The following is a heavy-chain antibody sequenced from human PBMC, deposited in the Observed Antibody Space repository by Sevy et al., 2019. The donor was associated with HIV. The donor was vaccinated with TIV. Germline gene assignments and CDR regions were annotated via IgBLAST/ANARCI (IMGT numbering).Heavy chain of an antibody. CDR1: GFTFSSYS. CDR2: ISSSSSYI. Sequence: GGSLRLSCAASGFTFSSYSMNWVRQAPGEGLKSVSSISSSSSYIYYADSVKGRFTISRDNAKNSLYLQMNSLRAEDTAVYYCARPLKYCSSTSCYLGDYYYYMDVWGKGTTVTVSS. CDR3: ARPLKYCSSTSCYLGDYYYYMDV. D-gene: IGHD2-2*01. V-gene: IGHV3-21*01. J-gene: IGHJ6*03.